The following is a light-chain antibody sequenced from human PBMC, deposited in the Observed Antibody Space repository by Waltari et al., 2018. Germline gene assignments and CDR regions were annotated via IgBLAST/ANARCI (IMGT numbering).Light chain of an antibody. CDR3: QHYVRLPVT. V-gene: IGKV3-20*01. CDR2: GAS. J-gene: IGKJ1*01. Sequence: EIVLTQSPGTLSLSPGERATLSCWASQSVGRSLAWYQQKRGQAPRLPIYGASTRATGVPDRFSGSGSGTDFSLTISRLEPEDFAVYYCQHYVRLPVTFGQGTKVEI. CDR1: QSVGRS.